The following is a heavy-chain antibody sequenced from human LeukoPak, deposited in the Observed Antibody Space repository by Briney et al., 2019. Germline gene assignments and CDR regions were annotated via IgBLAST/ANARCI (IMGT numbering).Heavy chain of an antibody. J-gene: IGHJ4*02. CDR2: ISASGRDT. CDR3: ARGVDY. Sequence: GGSLILSCAASGFIFRSYTMTWVRQAPGKGLEWVSSISASGRDTYYADSVKGRFTISRDNAKNSLYLQMNSLRAEDTALYYCARGVDYWGQGTLVTVSS. CDR1: GFIFRSYT. V-gene: IGHV3-21*06.